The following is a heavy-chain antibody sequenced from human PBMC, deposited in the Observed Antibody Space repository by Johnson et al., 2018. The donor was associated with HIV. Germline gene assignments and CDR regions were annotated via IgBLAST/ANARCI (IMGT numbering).Heavy chain of an antibody. CDR1: GFTFSNYG. V-gene: IGHV3-30*02. CDR2: IRYDGSNK. J-gene: IGHJ3*02. Sequence: QVQLVESGGGLIQPGGSLRLSCEVSGFTFSNYGMHWVRQAPGKGLEWVAFIRYDGSNKYYADSVKGRFTISRDNSKNTLYLQMNSLSAEDTAVYYCAAGLVGAFDIWGQGTMVTVSS. D-gene: IGHD6-6*01. CDR3: AAGLVGAFDI.